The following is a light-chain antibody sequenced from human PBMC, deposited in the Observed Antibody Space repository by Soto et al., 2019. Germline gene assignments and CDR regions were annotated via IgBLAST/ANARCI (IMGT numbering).Light chain of an antibody. Sequence: RLITHAADTLSLSPGESDSLSRRASQSVRTYLAWYQQKPGQAPRLLIYDASTRATGIPARFSGSGSGTDFTLTISSLQPEEFAVYYCQQCHSWPRTFGEGTKVDIK. J-gene: IGKJ4*01. CDR1: QSVRTY. CDR3: QQCHSWPRT. V-gene: IGKV3D-15*01. CDR2: DAS.